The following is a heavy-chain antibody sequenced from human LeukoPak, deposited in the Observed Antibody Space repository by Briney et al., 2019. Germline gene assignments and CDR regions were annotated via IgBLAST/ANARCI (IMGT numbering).Heavy chain of an antibody. CDR3: ARVGYCSGNSCYSHYYHYYYMDV. V-gene: IGHV3-21*01. CDR2: ISSSSSYI. Sequence: PGGSLRLSCAASGFTFSSYSMNWVRQAPGKGLEWVSSISSSSSYIYYADSVKGRFTISRDNAKNSLYLQMNSLRAEDTAVYYCARVGYCSGNSCYSHYYHYYYMDVWGKGTTVTVSS. D-gene: IGHD2-15*01. CDR1: GFTFSSYS. J-gene: IGHJ6*03.